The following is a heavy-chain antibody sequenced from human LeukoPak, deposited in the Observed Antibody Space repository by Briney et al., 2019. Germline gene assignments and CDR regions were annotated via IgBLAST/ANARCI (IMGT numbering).Heavy chain of an antibody. D-gene: IGHD2-15*01. Sequence: PGRSLRLSCAASGFTSDDYAMHWVRQAPGKGLEWVSGISWNSGSIGYADSVKGRFTISRDNAKNSLYLQMNSLRAEDTALYYCAKSLSRYCSGGSCYLGFDYWGQGTLVTVSS. J-gene: IGHJ4*02. CDR2: ISWNSGSI. V-gene: IGHV3-9*02. CDR1: GFTSDDYA. CDR3: AKSLSRYCSGGSCYLGFDY.